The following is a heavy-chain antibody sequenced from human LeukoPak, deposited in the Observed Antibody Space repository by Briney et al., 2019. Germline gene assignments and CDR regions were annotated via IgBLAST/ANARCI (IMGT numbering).Heavy chain of an antibody. CDR3: ARGRRDCSGDCYVAFDI. D-gene: IGHD2-21*02. V-gene: IGHV3-30*14. J-gene: IGHJ3*02. CDR1: GLTFSSYA. CDR2: ISYDGSNK. Sequence: GGSLRLSCAASGLTFSSYAMHWVRQAPGKGLEWVAVISYDGSNKYYADSVKGRFTISRDNSKNTLFLQMNSLRAEDTAVYYCARGRRDCSGDCYVAFDIWGQGTMVTVSS.